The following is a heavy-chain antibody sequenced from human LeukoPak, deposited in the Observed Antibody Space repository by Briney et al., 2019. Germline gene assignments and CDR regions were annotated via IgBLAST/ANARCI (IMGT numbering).Heavy chain of an antibody. CDR3: ARHDGSSWYYAFDV. J-gene: IGHJ3*01. CDR1: GVSISSYY. D-gene: IGHD6-13*01. Sequence: PSEALSLTCTVSGVSISSYYWSWIRQPPGKGLEWIGYIYYSGSTNYNPSLKSRVTISLDTSKNQFSLKLSSVTAADTAVYYCARHDGSSWYYAFDVWGQGKMVTVSS. V-gene: IGHV4-59*08. CDR2: IYYSGST.